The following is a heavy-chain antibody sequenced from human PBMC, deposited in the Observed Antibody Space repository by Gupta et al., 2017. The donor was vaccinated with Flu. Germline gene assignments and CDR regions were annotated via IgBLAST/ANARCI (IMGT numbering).Heavy chain of an antibody. CDR2: INPNSGDT. CDR1: GYTFTGHY. J-gene: IGHJ1*01. V-gene: IGHV1-2*04. Sequence: QVQLMQSGAEMNKPGASVKVSCKASGYTFTGHYIHWVRQAPGEGLEYMGWINPNSGDTNYAQKLQGWVTMTWDTSTSTVYLELSRLRSDDTAVYYCARGSFDSSDFEYFQQWGQGTLVTVSS. CDR3: ARGSFDSSDFEYFQQ. D-gene: IGHD3-22*01.